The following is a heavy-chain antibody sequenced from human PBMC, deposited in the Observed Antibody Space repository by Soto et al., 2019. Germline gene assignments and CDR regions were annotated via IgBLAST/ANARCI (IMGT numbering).Heavy chain of an antibody. CDR3: ARDLSDHVWGSQGGAFDI. J-gene: IGHJ3*02. Sequence: QVQLQESGPGLVKPSETLSLTCTVSGGSISSYYWSWIRQPPGKGLEWIGYIYNSGSTNYNPSLKSRVTISVDTSKNQFSLKLSSVTAADTAVYYCARDLSDHVWGSQGGAFDIWGQGTMVTVSS. CDR1: GGSISSYY. V-gene: IGHV4-59*01. D-gene: IGHD3-16*01. CDR2: IYNSGST.